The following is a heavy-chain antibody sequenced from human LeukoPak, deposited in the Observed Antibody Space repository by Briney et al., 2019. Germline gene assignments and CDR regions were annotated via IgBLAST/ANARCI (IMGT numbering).Heavy chain of an antibody. J-gene: IGHJ4*02. D-gene: IGHD3-22*01. CDR1: GFTFDDYG. V-gene: IGHV3-48*01. CDR3: ANPYSSGYFLGDY. Sequence: SGGSLRLSCAASGFTFDDYGMSWVRQAPGKGLEWVSYISSSGSTIYYADSVKGRFTISRDNSKNALYLQMNSLRAEDTAVYYCANPYSSGYFLGDYWGQGTLVTVSS. CDR2: ISSSGSTI.